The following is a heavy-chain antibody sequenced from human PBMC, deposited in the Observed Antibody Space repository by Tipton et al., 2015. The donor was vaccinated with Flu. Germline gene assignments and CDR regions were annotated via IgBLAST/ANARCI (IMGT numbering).Heavy chain of an antibody. Sequence: TLSLTCTVSRGSIRGYFWSWNRQPPGKGLEWVGYIYYTGRTKQNPSLKSRVTISVDTSKNQFSLKLSSVTTADTAVYYCARYHCPNGICDSFDYWGQGTLVSVSS. J-gene: IGHJ4*02. CDR1: RGSIRGYF. CDR2: IYYTGRT. D-gene: IGHD2-8*01. CDR3: ARYHCPNGICDSFDY. V-gene: IGHV4-59*01.